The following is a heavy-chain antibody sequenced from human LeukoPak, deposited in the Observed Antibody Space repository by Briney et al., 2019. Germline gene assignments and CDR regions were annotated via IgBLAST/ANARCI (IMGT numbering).Heavy chain of an antibody. CDR2: IWYDGSNK. CDR3: ASGRGMTTVTTGFDY. J-gene: IGHJ4*02. D-gene: IGHD4-11*01. Sequence: GRSLRLSCAASGFTFNSYGMHWVRQAPGKGLEWVAVIWYDGSNKYYADSVKGRFTISRDNSKNTLYLQMNSLRAEDTAVYYCASGRGMTTVTTGFDYWGQGTLVTVSS. V-gene: IGHV3-33*01. CDR1: GFTFNSYG.